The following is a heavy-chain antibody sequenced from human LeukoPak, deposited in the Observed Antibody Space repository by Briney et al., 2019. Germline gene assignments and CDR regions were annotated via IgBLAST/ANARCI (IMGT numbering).Heavy chain of an antibody. J-gene: IGHJ1*01. Sequence: GGSLRLSCAASGFTFSTYCMLCVRQAPGKGLVWVSRIKSDGSTNYADSVKGRFTVSRDNAKNTLSLQMNSLRPEDTGVYYCARAPSEIGGYYPEYFRHWGQGTLVTVSS. CDR3: ARAPSEIGGYYPEYFRH. V-gene: IGHV3-74*01. D-gene: IGHD3-3*01. CDR2: IKSDGST. CDR1: GFTFSTYC.